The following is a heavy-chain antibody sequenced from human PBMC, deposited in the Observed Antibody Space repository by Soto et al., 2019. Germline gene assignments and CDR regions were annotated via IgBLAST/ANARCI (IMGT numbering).Heavy chain of an antibody. J-gene: IGHJ4*02. CDR1: GFTFSSYA. CDR2: ISGSGGSS. Sequence: GGSLRLSCAASGFTFSSYALSWVRQAPGKGLEWVSAISGSGGSSYYADSVKGRFTISRDNAKNTLYLQMDSLRVEDTAVYYCAKFPHPYQPPLDYWGQGTLVTVSS. CDR3: AKFPHPYQPPLDY. V-gene: IGHV3-23*01. D-gene: IGHD2-2*01.